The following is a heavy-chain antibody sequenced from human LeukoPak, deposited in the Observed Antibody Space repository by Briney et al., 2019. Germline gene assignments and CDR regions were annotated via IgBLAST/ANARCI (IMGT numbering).Heavy chain of an antibody. J-gene: IGHJ4*02. Sequence: GGSLRLSCAASGFTLTTYAMNWVRQAPGKGLEWVSAVVGNGNTYYADSVKGRFTISRGTSKNMLYLQMNSLRVEDTAIYYCAKDRAPDTGWNFDYWGQGTLVSVSS. V-gene: IGHV3-23*01. CDR2: VVGNGNT. CDR1: GFTLTTYA. CDR3: AKDRAPDTGWNFDY. D-gene: IGHD6-19*01.